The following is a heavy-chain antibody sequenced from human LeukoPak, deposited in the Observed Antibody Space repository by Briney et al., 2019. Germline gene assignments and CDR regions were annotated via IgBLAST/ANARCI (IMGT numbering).Heavy chain of an antibody. CDR1: GFTCSSYC. J-gene: IGHJ4*02. CDR2: IRQDGSEK. CDR3: ARRYFDY. V-gene: IGHV3-7*01. Sequence: GGSLRLSCAASGFTCSSYCMSWVRQAPGKGGEWGANIRQDGSEKYYVDSVKGRFTISRDNAKNSLYLQMNSLRAEDTAVYYCARRYFDYWGQGTLVTVSS.